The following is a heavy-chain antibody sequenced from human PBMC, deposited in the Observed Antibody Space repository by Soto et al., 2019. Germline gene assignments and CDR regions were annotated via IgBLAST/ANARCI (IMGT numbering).Heavy chain of an antibody. CDR2: IYYSGST. Sequence: SETLSLTCTVSGGSISSSSYYWGWIRQPPGKGLEWIGSIYYSGSTYYNPSLKSRVTISVDTSENQFSLKLSSVTAADTAVYYCARQYGDYVWGSYRPAGYFDYWGQGTLVTVSS. CDR1: GGSISSSSYY. CDR3: ARQYGDYVWGSYRPAGYFDY. J-gene: IGHJ4*02. D-gene: IGHD3-16*02. V-gene: IGHV4-39*01.